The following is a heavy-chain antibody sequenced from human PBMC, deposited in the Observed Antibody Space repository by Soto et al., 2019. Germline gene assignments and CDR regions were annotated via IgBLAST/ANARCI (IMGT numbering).Heavy chain of an antibody. CDR3: ARQIPGKLDV. J-gene: IGHJ6*02. Sequence: EVQLVQSGAEVKKPGESLTISCKGSGYSFTNSLITWVRQMPGKGLEWMGRIDPGDSDSIYSPSFQGHVTFSTDRSISTAFLQWSSLKASDTAMYFCARQIPGKLDVWGQGTTVTVSS. D-gene: IGHD1-20*01. CDR2: IDPGDSDS. CDR1: GYSFTNSL. V-gene: IGHV5-10-1*03.